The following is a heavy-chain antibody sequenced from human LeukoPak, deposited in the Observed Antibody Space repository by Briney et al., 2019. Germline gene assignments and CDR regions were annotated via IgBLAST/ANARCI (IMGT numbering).Heavy chain of an antibody. D-gene: IGHD5-18*01. CDR3: ARDLSGVTGYTYGRGIDY. Sequence: ASVKVSCKASGYTFTSYGISWVRQAPGQGLEWMGWISAYKGNTDYAQNLQGRVTMTTDTSTSTAYMELRSLRSDDTAVYYCARDLSGVTGYTYGRGIDYWGQGTLVTVSS. CDR2: ISAYKGNT. J-gene: IGHJ4*02. V-gene: IGHV1-18*01. CDR1: GYTFTSYG.